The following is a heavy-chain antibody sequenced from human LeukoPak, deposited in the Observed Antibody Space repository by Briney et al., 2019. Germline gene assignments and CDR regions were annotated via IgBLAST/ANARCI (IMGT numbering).Heavy chain of an antibody. Sequence: SVKVSCKASGGTFSSYAISWVRQAPGQGLEWMGGIIPIFGTANYAQKFQGRVTITTDESTSTAYMELSSLRSEDTAAYYCARGSGYSGRNDYWGQGTLVTVSS. D-gene: IGHD5-12*01. J-gene: IGHJ4*02. CDR2: IIPIFGTA. CDR3: ARGSGYSGRNDY. V-gene: IGHV1-69*05. CDR1: GGTFSSYA.